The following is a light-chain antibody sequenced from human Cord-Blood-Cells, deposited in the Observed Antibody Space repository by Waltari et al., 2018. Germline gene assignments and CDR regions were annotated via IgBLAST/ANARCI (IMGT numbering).Light chain of an antibody. J-gene: IGLJ2*01. CDR2: DVS. V-gene: IGLV2-14*01. CDR1: SSDVGGYNV. CDR3: SSYTSSSTVV. Sequence: QSALTQPASVSGSPGQSITIPCPGTSSDVGGYNVASWYHQHPGKAPKLMIYDVSNRPSGVSNRFSGSKSGNTASLTISGLQAEDEADYYCSSYTSSSTVVFGGGTKLTVL.